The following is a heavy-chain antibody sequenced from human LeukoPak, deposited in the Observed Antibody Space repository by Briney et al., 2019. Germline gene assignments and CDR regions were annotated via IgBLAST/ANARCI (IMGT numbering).Heavy chain of an antibody. CDR3: AKDVVPDSGWDLDY. D-gene: IGHD6-19*01. CDR1: GFTFSTYS. V-gene: IGHV3-23*01. J-gene: IGHJ4*02. CDR2: IYPSGDST. Sequence: GGSLRLSCAASGFTFSTYSMTWVRQGPGKGLEWVSSIYPSGDSTFYADSVKGRFTISRDNTKNTLYLQMSSLRTEDTAIYYCAKDVVPDSGWDLDYWGQGTLVTVSS.